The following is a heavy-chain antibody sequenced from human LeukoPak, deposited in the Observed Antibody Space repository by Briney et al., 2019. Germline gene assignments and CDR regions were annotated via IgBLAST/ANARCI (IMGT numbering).Heavy chain of an antibody. D-gene: IGHD3-9*01. J-gene: IGHJ4*02. CDR2: INHSGST. CDR1: GGSFSGYY. V-gene: IGHV4-34*01. CDR3: ARGAQYYDILTGYYSTALFDY. Sequence: SETLSLTCAVYGGSFSGYYWSWIRQPPGKGLEWIGEINHSGSTNYNPSLKSRVTILVDTSKNQFSLKLSSVTAADTAVYYCARGAQYYDILTGYYSTALFDYWGQGTLVTVSS.